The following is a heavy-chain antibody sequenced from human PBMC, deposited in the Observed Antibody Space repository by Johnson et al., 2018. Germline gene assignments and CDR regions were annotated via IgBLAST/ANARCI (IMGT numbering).Heavy chain of an antibody. CDR1: GVTLSNCI. CDR3: AREAYSSGRAGIFAI. J-gene: IGHJ3*02. V-gene: IGHV3-30-3*01. D-gene: IGHD3-22*01. Sequence: VQLVESGGAVAQPGTSLRLSCGVSGVTLSNCIMHWVRQAPGKGLEWVALISHDEIDKQYGDSAKDRFTISRDISKNTVYLQMNSLRDEDTAVYYCAREAYSSGRAGIFAIWGQGTMGTVSS. CDR2: ISHDEIDK.